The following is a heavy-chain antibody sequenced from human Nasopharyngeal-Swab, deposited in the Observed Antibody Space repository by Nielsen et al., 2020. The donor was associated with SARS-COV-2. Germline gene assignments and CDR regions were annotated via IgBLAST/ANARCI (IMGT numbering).Heavy chain of an antibody. D-gene: IGHD5-24*01. Sequence: VRQAPGKGLVWVSRINSDGSSTSYADSVKGRFTISRDNAKNTLYLQMNSLRAEDTAVYYCTRGANGYNFDYYYYGMDVWGQGTTVTVSS. CDR2: INSDGSST. J-gene: IGHJ6*02. V-gene: IGHV3-74*01. CDR3: TRGANGYNFDYYYYGMDV.